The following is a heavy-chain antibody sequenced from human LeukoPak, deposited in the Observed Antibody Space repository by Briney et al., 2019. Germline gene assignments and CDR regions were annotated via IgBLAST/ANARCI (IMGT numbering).Heavy chain of an antibody. CDR3: ARSSGAYAMWYYYYYYMDV. Sequence: ASVKVSCKASGYTFTSYDINWVRQATGQGLEWMGWMNPNSGNTGYAQKFQGRVTMTRNTSISTAYMELSSLRSEDTAVYYCARSSGAYAMWYYYYYYMDVWGKGTTVTVSS. J-gene: IGHJ6*03. CDR1: GYTFTSYD. CDR2: MNPNSGNT. D-gene: IGHD3-10*01. V-gene: IGHV1-8*01.